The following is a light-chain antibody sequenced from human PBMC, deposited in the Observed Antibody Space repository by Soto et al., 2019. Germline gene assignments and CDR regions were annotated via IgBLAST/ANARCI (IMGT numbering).Light chain of an antibody. J-gene: IGLJ2*01. V-gene: IGLV7-46*01. Sequence: QAVVTQEPSLTVSPGGTVTLTCGSSTGAVTSGHYPYWFQQKPGQAPRTLIYDTTNKHSWTPARFSGSLLGGNAALTLSGAQPEDEAEYYCLLFYTDIRVFGGGTQLTVL. CDR2: DTT. CDR1: TGAVTSGHY. CDR3: LLFYTDIRV.